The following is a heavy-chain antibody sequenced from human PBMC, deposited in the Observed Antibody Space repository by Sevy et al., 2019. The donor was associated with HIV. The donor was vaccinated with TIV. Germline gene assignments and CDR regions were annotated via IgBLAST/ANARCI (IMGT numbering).Heavy chain of an antibody. V-gene: IGHV1-18*01. CDR2: ISPHNGDT. J-gene: IGHJ4*02. D-gene: IGHD2-15*01. CDR1: GYTSTTYH. Sequence: ASVKVSCKISGYTSTTYHITWVRQAPGQGPECMGRISPHNGDTNYAPKFQGRVTMITDKSTSTAYMELRSLRSDDTAVYYCARAHCSGGRCYSLAYWGQGTLVTVSS. CDR3: ARAHCSGGRCYSLAY.